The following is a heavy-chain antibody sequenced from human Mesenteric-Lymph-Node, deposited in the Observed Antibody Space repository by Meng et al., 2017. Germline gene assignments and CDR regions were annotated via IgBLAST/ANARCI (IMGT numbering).Heavy chain of an antibody. J-gene: IGHJ2*01. D-gene: IGHD3-10*01. V-gene: IGHV5-51*01. CDR3: AGAVSGNSYFDL. CDR2: GDSDT. Sequence: GDSDTRYSPSFQGQVTISVDKSISTAFLKWGSLKASDTAMYYCAGAVSGNSYFDLWGRGTLVTVSS.